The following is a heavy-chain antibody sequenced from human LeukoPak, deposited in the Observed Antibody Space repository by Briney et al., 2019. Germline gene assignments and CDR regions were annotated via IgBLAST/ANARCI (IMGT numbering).Heavy chain of an antibody. Sequence: PSETLSLTCAVSGYSISSGCYWGCIRPPPGKGLEWIGSIYHSGSTYYNPSLKRRVTISVDTSKNQFSLKLSSVTAADTAVYYCARTTRGYWYFDLWGRGTLVTVSS. V-gene: IGHV4-38-2*01. CDR1: GYSISSGCY. CDR3: ARTTRGYWYFDL. J-gene: IGHJ2*01. D-gene: IGHD2-2*01. CDR2: IYHSGST.